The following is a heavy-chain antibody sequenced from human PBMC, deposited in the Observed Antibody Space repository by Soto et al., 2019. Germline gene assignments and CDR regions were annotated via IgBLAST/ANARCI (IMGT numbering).Heavy chain of an antibody. CDR2: FDPEDGET. CDR1: GYTLTELS. J-gene: IGHJ5*02. V-gene: IGHV1-24*01. D-gene: IGHD6-19*01. Sequence: ASVKVSCKVSGYTLTELSMHWVRQAPGKGLEWMGGFDPEDGETIYAQKFQGRVTMTEDTSTDTANMELSSLRSEDTAVYYCAKGRYSSGWNWFDPWGQGTLVTVSS. CDR3: AKGRYSSGWNWFDP.